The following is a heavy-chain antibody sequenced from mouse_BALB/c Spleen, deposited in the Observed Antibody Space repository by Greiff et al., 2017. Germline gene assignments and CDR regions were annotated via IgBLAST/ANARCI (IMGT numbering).Heavy chain of an antibody. CDR3: ARDHYYGYDAMDY. CDR2: IDPANGNT. V-gene: IGHV14-3*02. J-gene: IGHJ4*01. D-gene: IGHD1-2*01. CDR1: GFNIKDYY. Sequence: VQLKESGAELVRSGASVKLSCTASGFNIKDYYMHWVKQRPEQGLEWIGRIDPANGNTKYDPKFQGKATITADTSSNTAYLQLSSLTSEDTAVYYCARDHYYGYDAMDYWGQGTSVTVSS.